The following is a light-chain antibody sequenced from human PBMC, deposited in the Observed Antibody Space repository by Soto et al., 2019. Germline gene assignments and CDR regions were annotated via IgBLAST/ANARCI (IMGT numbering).Light chain of an antibody. CDR2: GAS. J-gene: IGKJ1*01. CDR3: QQYGTFPRT. Sequence: ESVLTQSPGSLSLSPGERATLSCRASQSVRGSYLAWYQHKPGQAPSLLIYGASSRATGVPDRFSGSGSETDFTLTISRLEPEDFAVYYCQQYGTFPRTFGQGTKVDIK. CDR1: QSVRGSY. V-gene: IGKV3-20*01.